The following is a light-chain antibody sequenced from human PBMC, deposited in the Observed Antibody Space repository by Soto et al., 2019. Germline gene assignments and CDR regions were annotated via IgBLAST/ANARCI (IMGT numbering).Light chain of an antibody. CDR2: GSS. Sequence: EVVLTQSPGTLSLSPGERATLSCRASQTVTKNYLAWFQQKPGQAPTLLIFGSSDRATGIPDRFSGSGSGTDFTLTISRLEPEDFALYYCQQYGSSLPYTFGQGTMLEIK. CDR3: QQYGSSLPYT. V-gene: IGKV3-20*01. CDR1: QTVTKNY. J-gene: IGKJ2*01.